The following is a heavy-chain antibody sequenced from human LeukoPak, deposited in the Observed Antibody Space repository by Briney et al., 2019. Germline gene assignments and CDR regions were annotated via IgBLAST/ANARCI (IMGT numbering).Heavy chain of an antibody. CDR1: VGSFSGYY. CDR2: INHSGST. J-gene: IGHJ4*02. V-gene: IGHV4-34*01. CDR3: ARTTVVNSNFAF. Sequence: SETLSLPCAVYVGSFSGYYWTWIRQPPGKGLEWIGEINHSGSTNYNPSLMSRVTISVDTSKNQFSLKLSSVTAADTAMYYCARTTVVNSNFAFWGQATLPTVSS. D-gene: IGHD4-23*01.